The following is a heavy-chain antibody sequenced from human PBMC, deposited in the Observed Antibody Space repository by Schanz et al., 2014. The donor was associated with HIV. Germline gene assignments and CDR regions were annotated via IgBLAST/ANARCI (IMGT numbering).Heavy chain of an antibody. D-gene: IGHD3-22*01. CDR1: GYTFSGYD. CDR3: VRGVSFHYDKKGSCLNWYFDF. V-gene: IGHV1-8*02. J-gene: IGHJ2*01. CDR2: MNPESGNT. Sequence: QVQLVQSGAEVKKPGASVMVSCEASGYTFSGYDINWVRQAPGQGLEWMGWMNPESGNTGIAEKFLGRLSLTRFTSTGTAYLELDSLRSEDTAVYYCVRGVSFHYDKKGSCLNWYFDFWGRGTLVAVSS.